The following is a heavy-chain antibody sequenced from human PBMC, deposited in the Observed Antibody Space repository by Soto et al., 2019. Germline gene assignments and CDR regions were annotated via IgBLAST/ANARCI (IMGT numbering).Heavy chain of an antibody. V-gene: IGHV3-23*01. CDR1: EFSFSYYS. J-gene: IGHJ6*02. Sequence: GESPQISWASSEFSFSYYSMSWVRQANGKGLQWVSAISGDTATTHYADSVKGRFTISRDNSRDTLYLQMNSLRVEDTAIYYCAKPLQQWLLQGSGVDVWGQGTTVTVSS. CDR3: AKPLQQWLLQGSGVDV. CDR2: ISGDTATT. D-gene: IGHD6-19*01.